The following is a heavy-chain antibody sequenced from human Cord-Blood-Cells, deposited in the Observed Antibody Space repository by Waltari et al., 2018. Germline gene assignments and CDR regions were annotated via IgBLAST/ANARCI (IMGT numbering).Heavy chain of an antibody. Sequence: QVQLVESGGGVVQPGRSLRLSCAASGFTFSSYGMHWVRQAPGKGLEWVAVIWYDGSNKYYADSVKGRFTTSRDNSKNTLYLQMNSLRAEDTAVYYCARGGENSNYFDYWGQGTLVTVSS. CDR1: GFTFSSYG. J-gene: IGHJ4*02. D-gene: IGHD3-10*01. CDR3: ARGGENSNYFDY. CDR2: IWYDGSNK. V-gene: IGHV3-33*01.